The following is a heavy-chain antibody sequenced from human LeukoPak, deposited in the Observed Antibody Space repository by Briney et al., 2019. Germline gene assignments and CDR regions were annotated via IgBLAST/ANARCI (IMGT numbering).Heavy chain of an antibody. Sequence: SETLSLTCAVYGGSFSGYYWSWIRQPPGKGLEWIGEINHSGSTNYNPSLKSRVTISVETSKNQFSLKLSSVTAADTAVYYCARQGRYCSSTSCYVWFDPWGQGTLVTVSS. CDR2: INHSGST. J-gene: IGHJ5*02. V-gene: IGHV4-34*01. D-gene: IGHD2-2*01. CDR1: GGSFSGYY. CDR3: ARQGRYCSSTSCYVWFDP.